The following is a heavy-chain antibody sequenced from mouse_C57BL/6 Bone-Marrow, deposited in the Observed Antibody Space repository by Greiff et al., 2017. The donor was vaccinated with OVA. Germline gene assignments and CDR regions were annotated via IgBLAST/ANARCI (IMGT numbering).Heavy chain of an antibody. CDR1: GYTFTSYG. Sequence: VQLKQSGAELARPGASVKLSCKASGYTFTSYGISWVKQRTGQGLEWIGEIYPRSGNTYYNEKFKGKATLTADKSSSTAYMELRSLTSEDSAVYFCARSGDYGAMDYWGQGTSVTVSS. CDR2: IYPRSGNT. CDR3: ARSGDYGAMDY. J-gene: IGHJ4*01. D-gene: IGHD1-1*01. V-gene: IGHV1-81*01.